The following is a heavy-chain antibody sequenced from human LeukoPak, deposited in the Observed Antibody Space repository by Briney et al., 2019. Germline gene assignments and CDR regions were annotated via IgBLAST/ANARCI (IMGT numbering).Heavy chain of an antibody. J-gene: IGHJ4*02. CDR1: GFTFSSYL. D-gene: IGHD2-2*01. Sequence: GGSLRLSCAASGFTFSSYLMNWVRQAPGKGLEWVAYIKHDGSDKKYVDSVKGRFTISRDNAKNSLYLQMNSLRAEDTAVYYCARDAPRGVWPAATGFDYWGQGTLVTVSS. V-gene: IGHV3-7*01. CDR3: ARDAPRGVWPAATGFDY. CDR2: IKHDGSDK.